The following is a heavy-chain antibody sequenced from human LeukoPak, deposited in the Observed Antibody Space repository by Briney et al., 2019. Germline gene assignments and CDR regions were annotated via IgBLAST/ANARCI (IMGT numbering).Heavy chain of an antibody. Sequence: MPSETLSLTCAVYGGSFSGYYWSWIRQPPGKGLEWIGEINHSGSTNYNPSLKSRVTISVDTSKNQFSLKLSSVTAADTAVYYCARSPRYTMVRGVIDLWGQGTLVTVSS. V-gene: IGHV4-34*09. CDR1: GGSFSGYY. CDR2: INHSGST. J-gene: IGHJ5*02. CDR3: ARSPRYTMVRGVIDL. D-gene: IGHD3-10*01.